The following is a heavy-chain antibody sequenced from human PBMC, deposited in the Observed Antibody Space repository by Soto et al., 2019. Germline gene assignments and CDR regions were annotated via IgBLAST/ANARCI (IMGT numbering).Heavy chain of an antibody. CDR3: AREYRNYENNWLDP. CDR1: GGSIRSGGYH. Sequence: QVQLQESGPGLVKPSQTLSLSCAVSGGSIRSGGYHWSWVRQHPGKGLEWIGNIYYSGSTYYNPSLKSRVTISVDASKNQFALKVTSVTAADTAVYYCAREYRNYENNWLDPWGQGTLVTVSS. J-gene: IGHJ5*02. D-gene: IGHD4-4*01. CDR2: IYYSGST. V-gene: IGHV4-31*11.